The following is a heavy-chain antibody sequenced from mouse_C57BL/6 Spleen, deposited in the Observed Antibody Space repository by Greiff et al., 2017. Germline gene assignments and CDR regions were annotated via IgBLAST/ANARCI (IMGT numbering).Heavy chain of an antibody. V-gene: IGHV1-55*01. Sequence: VQLQQPGAELVKPGASVKMSCKASGYTFTSYWITWVKQRPGQGLEWIGDIYPGSGSTNYNEKFKSKATLTVDTSSSTAYMQRSSLTSEDSAVYYCARGYDYDEDYAMDYWGQGTSVTVSS. CDR3: ARGYDYDEDYAMDY. CDR2: IYPGSGST. J-gene: IGHJ4*01. D-gene: IGHD2-4*01. CDR1: GYTFTSYW.